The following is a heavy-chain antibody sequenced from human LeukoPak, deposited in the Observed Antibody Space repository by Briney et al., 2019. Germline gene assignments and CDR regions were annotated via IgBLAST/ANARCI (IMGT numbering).Heavy chain of an antibody. V-gene: IGHV4-31*03. CDR1: GGSISSGGYY. J-gene: IGHJ4*02. Sequence: PSETLSLTCTVSGGSISSGGYYWSWIRQHPGKGLEWIGYIYYSGSTYYNPSFKSRVTISVDTSKNQFSLKLSSVTAADTAVYYCARTATDSSGYSFDYWGQGTLVTVSS. CDR2: IYYSGST. D-gene: IGHD3-22*01. CDR3: ARTATDSSGYSFDY.